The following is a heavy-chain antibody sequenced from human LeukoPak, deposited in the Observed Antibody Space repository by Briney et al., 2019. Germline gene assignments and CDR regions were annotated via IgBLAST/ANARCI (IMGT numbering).Heavy chain of an antibody. CDR3: ARSSFYYDFWSGPTN. V-gene: IGHV3-30*04. CDR1: GFTLSSYA. J-gene: IGHJ4*02. CDR2: ISYDGSNK. D-gene: IGHD3-3*01. Sequence: GGSLRLSCAASGFTLSSYAMSWVRQAPGKGLEWVAVISYDGSNKYYADSVKGRFTISRDNSKNTLYLQMNSLRAEDTAVYYCARSSFYYDFWSGPTNWGQGTLVTVSS.